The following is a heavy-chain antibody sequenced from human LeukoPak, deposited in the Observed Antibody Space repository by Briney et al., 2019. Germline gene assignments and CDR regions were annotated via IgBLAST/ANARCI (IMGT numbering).Heavy chain of an antibody. J-gene: IGHJ6*02. CDR1: VYTFTIYD. CDR2: MNPNSGNT. Sequence: ASVNLSFNSSVYTFTIYDINWVRHATGQGPEWRRWMNPNSGNTGYTQKIQGRDTMTRNTSISTAYMELSSLRSEDTAVYYCASGSRTRGTMVRGVGYGMDVWGQGTTVTVSS. D-gene: IGHD3-10*01. CDR3: ASGSRTRGTMVRGVGYGMDV. V-gene: IGHV1-8*01.